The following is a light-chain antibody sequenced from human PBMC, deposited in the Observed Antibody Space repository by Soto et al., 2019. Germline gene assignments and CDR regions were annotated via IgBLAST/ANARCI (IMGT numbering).Light chain of an antibody. Sequence: EIVVTQSPGTLSLSPGERATLSCRASQCVSRSFLAWYQQKPGQAPRLLIYGASNRATGIPDRFSGSGSGTDFTLTISRLEPEDFAVYYCQQYVTTPCAFGQGTKVAIE. CDR2: GAS. CDR3: QQYVTTPCA. CDR1: QCVSRSF. V-gene: IGKV3-20*01. J-gene: IGKJ1*01.